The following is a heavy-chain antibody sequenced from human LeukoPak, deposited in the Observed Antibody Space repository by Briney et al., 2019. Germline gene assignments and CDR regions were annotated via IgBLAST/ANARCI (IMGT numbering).Heavy chain of an antibody. CDR1: GGSISSYY. V-gene: IGHV4-59*01. CDR3: ARADLAVAGIDY. J-gene: IGHJ4*02. Sequence: PSETLSLTCTVSGGSISSYYWSWIRQPPGKGLHWIGYIYYSGSTNYNPSLKSRFTISVDTSKNQFSLTLSSVTAADTAVYYCARADLAVAGIDYWGQGTLVTVSS. CDR2: IYYSGST. D-gene: IGHD6-19*01.